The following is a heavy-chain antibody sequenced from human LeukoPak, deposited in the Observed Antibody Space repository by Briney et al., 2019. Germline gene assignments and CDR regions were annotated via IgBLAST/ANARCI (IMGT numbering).Heavy chain of an antibody. V-gene: IGHV1-24*01. CDR2: FDPEDGET. Sequence: GASEKVSCKVSGYTLTELSMHWVRQAPGKGLEWMGGFDPEDGETIYAQKFQGRVTMTEDTSTDTAYMELSSLRSEDTAVYYCATGRGYSYGYVDYYYMDVWGKGTTVTVSS. CDR3: ATGRGYSYGYVDYYYMDV. J-gene: IGHJ6*03. CDR1: GYTLTELS. D-gene: IGHD5-18*01.